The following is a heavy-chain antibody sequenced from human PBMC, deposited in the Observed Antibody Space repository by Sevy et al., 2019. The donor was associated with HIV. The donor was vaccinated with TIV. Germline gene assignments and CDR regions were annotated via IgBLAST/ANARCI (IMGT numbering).Heavy chain of an antibody. CDR2: IGSDGTTK. Sequence: GGSLRLSCEASGFTFSSLSMSWVRQAPGKGLEWVSYIGSDGTTKHYAESMRGRFTISRDNAKNSLYLQINSLRAEDTAVYYCAATSGTWDDAFDLWGQGTIVTVS. CDR1: GFTFSSLS. D-gene: IGHD1-1*01. V-gene: IGHV3-48*01. CDR3: AATSGTWDDAFDL. J-gene: IGHJ3*01.